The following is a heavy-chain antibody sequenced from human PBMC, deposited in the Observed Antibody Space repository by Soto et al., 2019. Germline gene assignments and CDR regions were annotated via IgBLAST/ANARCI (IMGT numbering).Heavy chain of an antibody. CDR1: GFTFSSYA. D-gene: IGHD3-10*01. CDR3: ARDGHGSGSYYLYYGMDV. J-gene: IGHJ6*02. V-gene: IGHV3-30-3*01. CDR2: ISYDGSNK. Sequence: QVQLVESGGGVVQPGRSLRLSCAASGFTFSSYAMHWVRQAPGKGLEWVAVISYDGSNKYYADSVKGRFTISRDNSKNTLYLQMISLRAEDTAVYYCARDGHGSGSYYLYYGMDVWGQGTTVTVSS.